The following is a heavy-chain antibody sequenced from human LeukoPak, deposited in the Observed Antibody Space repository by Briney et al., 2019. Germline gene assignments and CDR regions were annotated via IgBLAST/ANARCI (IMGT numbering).Heavy chain of an antibody. CDR3: ARDLGYGGNSGEWVDY. J-gene: IGHJ4*02. CDR2: ISSSSSYI. V-gene: IGHV3-21*01. Sequence: GGSLRLSCAASGFTFSSYSMNWVRQAPGKGLEWVSSISSSSSYIYYADSVKGRFTISRDNAKNSLYLQMNSLRAEDTAAYYCARDLGYGGNSGEWVDYWGQGTLVTVSS. D-gene: IGHD4-23*01. CDR1: GFTFSSYS.